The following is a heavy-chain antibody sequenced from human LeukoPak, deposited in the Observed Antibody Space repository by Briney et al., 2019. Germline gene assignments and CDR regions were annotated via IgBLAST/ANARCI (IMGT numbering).Heavy chain of an antibody. CDR1: GFTFSSFA. D-gene: IGHD6-19*01. CDR3: AKSSSGWWSFDH. V-gene: IGHV3-23*01. CDR2: ISASGGGT. J-gene: IGHJ4*02. Sequence: GGSLRLSCAASGFTFSSFAMSWVRQAPGKGLEWVSGISASGGGTYYADSVKGRFTISRDNSKNTVSLQMNSLRAEDTAVYYCAKSSSGWWSFDHWGQGTLVTVSS.